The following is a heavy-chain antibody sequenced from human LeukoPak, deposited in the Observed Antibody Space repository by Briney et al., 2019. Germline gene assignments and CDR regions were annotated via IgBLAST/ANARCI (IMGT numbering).Heavy chain of an antibody. V-gene: IGHV3-23*01. J-gene: IGHJ4*02. CDR2: ISGNGGSK. D-gene: IGHD2-2*01. CDR3: AKGGRYCYNINCYFSH. Sequence: PGGSLRLSCAASGFTFNSYAMNWVRQAPGKGPEWVSTISGNGGSKYYADSVKGRFTISRDSSKNTLYLQMSSLRAEDTAVYYCAKGGRYCYNINCYFSHWGQGTLVTVSS. CDR1: GFTFNSYA.